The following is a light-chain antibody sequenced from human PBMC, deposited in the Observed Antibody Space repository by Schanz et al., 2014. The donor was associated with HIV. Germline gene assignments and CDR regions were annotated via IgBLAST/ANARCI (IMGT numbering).Light chain of an antibody. CDR2: EVN. V-gene: IGLV2-23*02. Sequence: QSALTQPASVSGSPGQSITISCTGTRSDVGSYNLVSWYQQHPGKAPKLMISEVNKRPAGISNRFSGSKSGNTASLTISGLQAEDEADYYCLSFDSTLSVFVFGSGTKLTVL. CDR3: LSFDSTLSVFV. CDR1: RSDVGSYNL. J-gene: IGLJ1*01.